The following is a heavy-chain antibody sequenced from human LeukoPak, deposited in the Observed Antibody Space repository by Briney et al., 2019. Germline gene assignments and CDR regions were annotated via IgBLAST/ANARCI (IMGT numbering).Heavy chain of an antibody. J-gene: IGHJ4*02. CDR2: IIPIFGTA. D-gene: IGHD6-19*01. Sequence: ASVKVSCKASGGTFSSYAISWVRQAPGQGLEWMGRIIPIFGTANYAQKFQGRVTITTDESTSTAYMELSSLRSEDTAVHYCARDGPSYSSGWYRYWGQGTLVTVSS. V-gene: IGHV1-69*05. CDR1: GGTFSSYA. CDR3: ARDGPSYSSGWYRY.